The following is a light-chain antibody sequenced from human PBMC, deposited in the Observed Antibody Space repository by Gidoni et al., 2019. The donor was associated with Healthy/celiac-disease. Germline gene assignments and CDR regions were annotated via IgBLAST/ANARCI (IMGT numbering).Light chain of an antibody. CDR3: NSRDSSGNSYV. J-gene: IGLJ1*01. CDR2: GKN. Sequence: SSELTQDPAVSVALGQTVRITCQGDSLRSYYASWYQQNPGQAPVLFIYGKNNRPSGIPDRFSGSSSGNTASLTITGAQAEDEADYYCNSRDSSGNSYVFGTGTKVTVL. V-gene: IGLV3-19*01. CDR1: SLRSYY.